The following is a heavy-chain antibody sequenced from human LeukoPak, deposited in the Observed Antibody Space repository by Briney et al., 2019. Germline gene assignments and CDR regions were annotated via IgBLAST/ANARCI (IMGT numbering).Heavy chain of an antibody. CDR1: GFTFSSYS. Sequence: GGSLRLSCAASGFTFSSYSMNWVRQAPGKGLEWVSSISSSSSYIYYADSVKGRFTISRDNAKNSLYLQMNSLRAEDTAVYYCARDPGSSSYNGAYYYYGMDVWGQGTTVTVSS. J-gene: IGHJ6*02. CDR2: ISSSSSYI. V-gene: IGHV3-21*01. CDR3: ARDPGSSSYNGAYYYYGMDV. D-gene: IGHD6-13*01.